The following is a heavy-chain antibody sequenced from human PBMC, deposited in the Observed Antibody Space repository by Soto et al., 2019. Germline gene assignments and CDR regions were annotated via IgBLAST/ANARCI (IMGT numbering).Heavy chain of an antibody. V-gene: IGHV3-9*01. J-gene: IGHJ4*02. D-gene: IGHD3-16*02. Sequence: GGSLRLSCAASGFTFDDYAMHWVRQAPGKGLEWVSGISWNSGSIGYADSVKGRFTISRDNAKNSLYLQMNSLRAEDTALYYCAKDSFYDYIWGSYPAWGQGTLVTVSS. CDR1: GFTFDDYA. CDR3: AKDSFYDYIWGSYPA. CDR2: ISWNSGSI.